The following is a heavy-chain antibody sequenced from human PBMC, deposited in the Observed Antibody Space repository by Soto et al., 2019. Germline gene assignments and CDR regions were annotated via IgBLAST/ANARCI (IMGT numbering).Heavy chain of an antibody. CDR3: ASGGGVGVAGSAAFDM. J-gene: IGHJ3*02. CDR2: INPATGAA. Sequence: QLHLVQSGAVVKKPGASVTVSCSASGYPVTAYYMHWVRQAPGRGLEWMGGINPATGAAKYTQTFQGMVAITLDRCMGTVFLGPGGLTSGDTPVFYCASGGGVGVAGSAAFDMWGQGTVVTVSS. D-gene: IGHD3-3*01. V-gene: IGHV1-2*02. CDR1: GYPVTAYY.